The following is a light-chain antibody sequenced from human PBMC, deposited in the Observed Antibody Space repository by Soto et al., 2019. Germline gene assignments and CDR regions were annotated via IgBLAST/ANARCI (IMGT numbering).Light chain of an antibody. CDR2: KAS. V-gene: IGKV1-5*03. J-gene: IGKJ3*01. CDR1: QSIKNW. CDR3: QQYNSYSQFT. Sequence: DIQMNQSTSTLSASVGDRVTITCRASQSIKNWLAWYQQKPGEAPKLLIYKASTLESGVPSRFSGSGSGTEFTLTISCLQPDDVATYHCQQYNSYSQFTFGPGTKVDI.